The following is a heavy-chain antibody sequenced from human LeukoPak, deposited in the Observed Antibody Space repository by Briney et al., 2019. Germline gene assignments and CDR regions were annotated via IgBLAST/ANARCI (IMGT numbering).Heavy chain of an antibody. CDR2: INHSGST. J-gene: IGHJ6*02. CDR1: GGSFSGYY. D-gene: IGHD3-10*01. V-gene: IGHV4-34*01. CDR3: ARWYYYGSGSYYQGLYYYYGMDV. Sequence: PSETLSLTCAVCGGSFSGYYWSWIRQPPGKGLEWIGEINHSGSTNYNPSLKSRVTISVDTSKNQFSLKLSSVTAADAAVYYCARWYYYGSGSYYQGLYYYYGMDVWGQGTTVTVSS.